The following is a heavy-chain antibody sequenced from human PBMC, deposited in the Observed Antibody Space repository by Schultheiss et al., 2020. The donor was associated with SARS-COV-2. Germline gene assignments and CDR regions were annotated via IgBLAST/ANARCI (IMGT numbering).Heavy chain of an antibody. V-gene: IGHV4-61*01. CDR2: IYYSGST. CDR1: GYSISSGYY. Sequence: SETLSLTCAVSGYSISSGYYWGWIRQPPGKGLEWIGYIYYSGSTNYNPSLKSRVTISVDTSKNQFSLKLSSVTAADTAVYYCARGFDVWGQGTTVTVSS. D-gene: IGHD3-3*01. J-gene: IGHJ6*02. CDR3: ARGFDV.